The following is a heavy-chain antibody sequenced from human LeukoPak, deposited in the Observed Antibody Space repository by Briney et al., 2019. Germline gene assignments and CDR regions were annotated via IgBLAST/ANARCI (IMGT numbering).Heavy chain of an antibody. CDR3: ARGTDYGGWFDP. CDR1: GGSISSSNW. CDR2: IYHSGST. V-gene: IGHV4-4*02. D-gene: IGHD4-23*01. Sequence: SETLSLTCAVSGGSISSSNWWSWVRQPPGKGLEWIGEIYHSGSTNYNPSLKSRVTISVDTSKNQFSLKLSSVTAADTAVYYCARGTDYGGWFDPWGQGTLVTVSS. J-gene: IGHJ5*02.